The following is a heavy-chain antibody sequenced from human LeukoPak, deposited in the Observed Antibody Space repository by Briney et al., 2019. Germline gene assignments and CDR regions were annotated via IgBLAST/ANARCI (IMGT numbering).Heavy chain of an antibody. Sequence: KPGGSLRLSCAASGFTFSSYSMNWVRQAPGKGLEWVSSISSSSSYIYYADSVKGRFTISRDNAKNSLYLQMNRLRAEDTAVYYCARDLGSDRTTVTYYFDYWGQGTLVTVSS. V-gene: IGHV3-21*01. J-gene: IGHJ4*02. CDR2: ISSSSSYI. CDR1: GFTFSSYS. CDR3: ARDLGSDRTTVTYYFDY. D-gene: IGHD4-17*01.